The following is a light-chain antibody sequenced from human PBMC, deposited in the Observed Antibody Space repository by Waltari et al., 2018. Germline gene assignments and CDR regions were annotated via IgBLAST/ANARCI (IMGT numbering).Light chain of an antibody. CDR1: QSLLQSNGKSF. J-gene: IGKJ2*01. V-gene: IGKV2-28*01. CDR3: MQALQTPYT. CDR2: LGS. Sequence: DIVMTQSPLSLPVTPGEPASISCRFSQSLLQSNGKSFFDWYLQKPGQSPQLLIYLGSNRGAGVPDRFSGSRSGTDFTRKISRVEAEDVGVYYCMQALQTPYTFGQGTKLEIK.